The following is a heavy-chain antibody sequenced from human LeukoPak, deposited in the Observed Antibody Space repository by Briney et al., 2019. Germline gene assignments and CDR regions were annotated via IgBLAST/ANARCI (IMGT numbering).Heavy chain of an antibody. CDR2: IYYSGST. V-gene: IGHV4-39*07. J-gene: IGHJ4*02. Sequence: KPSETLSLTCTVSGGSISSISYYWGWIRQPPGKGLEWIGSIYYSGSTYYNPSLKSRVTISVDTSKNQFSLKLSSVTAADTAVYYCVRGLQVATPDYWGQGTLVTVSS. CDR3: VRGLQVATPDY. CDR1: GGSISSISYY. D-gene: IGHD5-12*01.